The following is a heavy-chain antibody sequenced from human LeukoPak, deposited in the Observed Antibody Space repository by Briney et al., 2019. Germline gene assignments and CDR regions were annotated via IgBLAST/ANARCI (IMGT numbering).Heavy chain of an antibody. J-gene: IGHJ4*02. V-gene: IGHV3-64D*06. CDR2: ISSNGSST. CDR1: GFTFSRYA. Sequence: PGGSLRLSCSASGFTFSRYAMHWVRQAPGKGLEYVSGISSNGSSTYYADSVKGRFTISRDNSKNTLYLQMSSLRAEDTAVYYCVKSGSYYNEPYYFDYWGQGTLVTVSS. CDR3: VKSGSYYNEPYYFDY. D-gene: IGHD3-10*01.